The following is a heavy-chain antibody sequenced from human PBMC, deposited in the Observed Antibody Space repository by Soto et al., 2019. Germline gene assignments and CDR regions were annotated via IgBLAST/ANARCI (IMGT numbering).Heavy chain of an antibody. V-gene: IGHV3-23*01. CDR3: ANEDPEQGGWFPYCFDY. CDR2: ISGSGGST. J-gene: IGHJ4*02. CDR1: GFTFSSYA. Sequence: GGSQRLSCAASGFTFSSYAMSWVRQAPGKGLEWVSAISGSGGSTYYADSVKGRFTISRDNSKNTLYLQMNSLRAEDTAVYYCANEDPEQGGWFPYCFDYWGQGTLVTVSS. D-gene: IGHD6-19*01.